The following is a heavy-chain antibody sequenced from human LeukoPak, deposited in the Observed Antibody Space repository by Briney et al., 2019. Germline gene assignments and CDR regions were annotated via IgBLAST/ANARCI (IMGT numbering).Heavy chain of an antibody. CDR2: IYYSGST. V-gene: IGHV4-39*07. CDR3: ARRGLRLRWLDP. J-gene: IGHJ5*02. CDR1: GGSISSSSYY. D-gene: IGHD2-21*01. Sequence: PSETLSLTCTVSGGSISSSSYYWGWIRQPPGKGLEWIGSIYYSGSTYYNPSLKSRVTISVDTSKNQFSLKLSSVTAADTAMYYCARRGLRLRWLDPWGQGTLVTVSS.